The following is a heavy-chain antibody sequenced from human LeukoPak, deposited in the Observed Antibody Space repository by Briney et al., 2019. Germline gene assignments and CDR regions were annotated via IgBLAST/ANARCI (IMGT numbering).Heavy chain of an antibody. Sequence: GGSLRLSCVVSGFGFSDSYMTWIRQTPGKGLEWLAYISGSGSDMYYADSVKGRFTISRDNAKNSLFLQMNSLRAEDTAVYYCARVLRYCSGGNCYSGGLGYMDVWGKGTTVTISS. CDR1: GFGFSDSY. CDR3: ARVLRYCSGGNCYSGGLGYMDV. D-gene: IGHD2-15*01. V-gene: IGHV3-11*01. CDR2: ISGSGSDM. J-gene: IGHJ6*03.